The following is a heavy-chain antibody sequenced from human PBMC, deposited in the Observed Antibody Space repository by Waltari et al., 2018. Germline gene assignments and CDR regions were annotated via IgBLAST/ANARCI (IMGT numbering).Heavy chain of an antibody. V-gene: IGHV3-23*01. CDR1: GFTFSSYA. CDR2: ISGSGGNT. D-gene: IGHD4-17*01. J-gene: IGHJ4*02. CDR3: GRAILVNGDEETSDY. Sequence: EVQLLESGGGLVQPGGSLRLSCAASGFTFSSYAMSWVRQAPGKGLEWVSDISGSGGNTYYADSGKGQLNIARDNSKNTLYLEMNSLRAEDTAVYYCGRAILVNGDEETSDYWGQGTLVTVSS.